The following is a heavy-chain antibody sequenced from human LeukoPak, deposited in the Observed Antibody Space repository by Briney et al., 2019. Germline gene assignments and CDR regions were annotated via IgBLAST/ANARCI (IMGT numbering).Heavy chain of an antibody. CDR1: GFTFSSYS. CDR2: ISSSSSTI. Sequence: GGSLRLSCAASGFTFSSYSMNWVRQAPGKGLEWVSYISSSSSTIYYADSVKGRFTIPRDNAKNSLYLQMNSQRAEDTAVYYCATIAVAGIYWGQGTLVTVSS. D-gene: IGHD6-19*01. V-gene: IGHV3-48*04. J-gene: IGHJ4*02. CDR3: ATIAVAGIY.